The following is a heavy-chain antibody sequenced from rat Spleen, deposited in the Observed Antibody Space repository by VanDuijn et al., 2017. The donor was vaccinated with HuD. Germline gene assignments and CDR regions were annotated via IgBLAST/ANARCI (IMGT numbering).Heavy chain of an antibody. CDR2: ISLDGTRT. J-gene: IGHJ2*01. CDR1: GFNLSNYA. Sequence: EVQLVESGGGLVQPGRSLKLSCAASGFNLSNYAMAWVRQAPMTGLEWVATISLDGTRTYHRDSVKGRFTISRDNAKSALYLQMDSLRSEDTATYYCARAPPYYGFDYWGQGVMVTVSS. CDR3: ARAPPYYGFDY. D-gene: IGHD1-1*01. V-gene: IGHV5-29*01.